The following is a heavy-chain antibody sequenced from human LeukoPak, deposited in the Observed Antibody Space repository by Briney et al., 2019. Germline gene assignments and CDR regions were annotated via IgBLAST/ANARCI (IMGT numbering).Heavy chain of an antibody. V-gene: IGHV3-23*01. J-gene: IGHJ4*02. D-gene: IGHD2-21*02. CDR2: ISGSGVRT. CDR1: GFTFGSNA. CDR3: AKDFWGRDQPSDY. Sequence: GGSLRLSCAASGFTFGSNAMRWVRQAPGKGLEWVSAISGSGVRTYYADSVKGRFTISRDNSKNTLKLQMNSLRAEDTPVYYCAKDFWGRDQPSDYWGQGTLVTVSS.